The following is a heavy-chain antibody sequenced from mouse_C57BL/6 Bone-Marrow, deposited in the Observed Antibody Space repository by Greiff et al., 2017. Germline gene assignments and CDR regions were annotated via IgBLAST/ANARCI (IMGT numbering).Heavy chain of an antibody. CDR1: GYTFTDYY. V-gene: IGHV1-76*01. Sequence: VHLVESGAELVRPGASVKLSCKASGYTFTDYYINWVKQRPGQGLEWIARIYPGSGNTYYNEKFKGKATLTAEKSSSTAYMQLSSLTSEDSAVYFCARYDYDRYYYAMDYWGQGTSVTVSS. J-gene: IGHJ4*01. CDR2: IYPGSGNT. D-gene: IGHD2-4*01. CDR3: ARYDYDRYYYAMDY.